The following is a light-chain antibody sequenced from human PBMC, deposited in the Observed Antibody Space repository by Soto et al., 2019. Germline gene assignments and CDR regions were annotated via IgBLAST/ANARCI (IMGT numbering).Light chain of an antibody. Sequence: ILLTESPSSLSASVGDRVTITRRASQGITNRLAWYQQKPGKAPKLLSYEASSLQSGVPSRIRGRGSGTDVTLTISSLQPEDFETYYCQQANSFPITFGQGTRLEIK. CDR2: EAS. CDR3: QQANSFPIT. CDR1: QGITNR. J-gene: IGKJ5*01. V-gene: IGKV1-12*01.